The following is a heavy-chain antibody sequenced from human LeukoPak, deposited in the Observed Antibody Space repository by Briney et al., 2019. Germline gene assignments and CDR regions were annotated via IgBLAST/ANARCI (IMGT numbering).Heavy chain of an antibody. D-gene: IGHD1-26*01. Sequence: PGGSLRLSCAASGFTFSSYGMHWDRQAPGKGLEWVAVISYDGSNKYYADSVKGRFTISRDNSKNTLYLQMNSLRAEDTAVYYCAKEGFDGRYYPYFDYWGQGTLVTDSS. CDR1: GFTFSSYG. J-gene: IGHJ4*02. CDR3: AKEGFDGRYYPYFDY. V-gene: IGHV3-30*18. CDR2: ISYDGSNK.